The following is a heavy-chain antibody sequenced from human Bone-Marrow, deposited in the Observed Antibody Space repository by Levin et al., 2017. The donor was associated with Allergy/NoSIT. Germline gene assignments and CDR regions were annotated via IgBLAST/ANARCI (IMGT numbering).Heavy chain of an antibody. CDR3: ARASGGYYDFWSGFRDYFDY. J-gene: IGHJ4*02. D-gene: IGHD3-3*01. Sequence: PSETLSLTCTVSGGSISSYYWSWIRQPPGKGLEWIGYIYYSGSTNYNPSLKSRVTISVDTSKNQFSLKLSSVTAADTAVYYCARASGGYYDFWSGFRDYFDYWGQGTLVTVSS. V-gene: IGHV4-59*01. CDR1: GGSISSYY. CDR2: IYYSGST.